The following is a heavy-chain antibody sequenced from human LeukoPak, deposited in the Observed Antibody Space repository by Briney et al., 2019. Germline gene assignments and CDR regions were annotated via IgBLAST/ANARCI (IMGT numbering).Heavy chain of an antibody. D-gene: IGHD3-10*01. CDR1: GYTFTGYY. J-gene: IGHJ5*02. CDR2: INPNSGNT. Sequence: PVASVKVSCKASGYTFTGYYMHWVRQAPGQGLEWMGRINPNSGNTNYAQKLQGRVTMTTDTSTSTAYMELRSLRSDDTAVYYCARDPSHTMVRGVPRYNWFDPWGQGTLVTVSS. V-gene: IGHV1-2*06. CDR3: ARDPSHTMVRGVPRYNWFDP.